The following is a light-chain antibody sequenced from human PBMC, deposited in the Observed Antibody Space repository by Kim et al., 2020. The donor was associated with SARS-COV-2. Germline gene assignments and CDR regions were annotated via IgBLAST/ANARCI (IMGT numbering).Light chain of an antibody. J-gene: IGKJ1*01. CDR1: QSVSTN. V-gene: IGKV3-15*01. CDR3: QQYSNFRT. Sequence: AVYPGERATLSCRARQSVSTNLVWYQQKPGQAPRLLIYGASTRATGIPARFSGSGSGTEFTLTISSLQSEDFAVYYCQQYSNFRTFGQGTKVDIK. CDR2: GAS.